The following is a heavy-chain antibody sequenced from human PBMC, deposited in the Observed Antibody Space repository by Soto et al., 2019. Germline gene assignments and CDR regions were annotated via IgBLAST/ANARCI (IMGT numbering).Heavy chain of an antibody. V-gene: IGHV3-11*06. CDR2: ISSSSTYI. J-gene: IGHJ6*01. Sequence: QVQLVEAGGGLFKPGGSLRLSCSASGFTFSDYYMTWIRQAPGKGLEWVSYISSSSTYINYADSVNGRFTISRDNAKNSVSLQMGSLRAEDPDTYYCVRERWRVIVGIPAPRDFGHHGMDVWGQGTKVTVAA. CDR1: GFTFSDYY. D-gene: IGHD2-2*01. CDR3: VRERWRVIVGIPAPRDFGHHGMDV.